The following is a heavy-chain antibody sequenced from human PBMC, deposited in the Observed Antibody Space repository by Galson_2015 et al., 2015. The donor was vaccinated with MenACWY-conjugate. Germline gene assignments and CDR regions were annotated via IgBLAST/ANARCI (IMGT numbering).Heavy chain of an antibody. CDR2: IYYSGST. Sequence: ETLSLTCTVSGGSISSSNNYWGWIRQPPGKGLEWIGSIYYSGSTYYNPSLKSRVTMSVDTSKNQFSLNLSSMTAADTAVYYCAREPKVTAVGDFDYWGQGAPVTVSS. CDR1: GGSISSSNNY. V-gene: IGHV4-39*02. CDR3: AREPKVTAVGDFDY. D-gene: IGHD6-13*01. J-gene: IGHJ4*02.